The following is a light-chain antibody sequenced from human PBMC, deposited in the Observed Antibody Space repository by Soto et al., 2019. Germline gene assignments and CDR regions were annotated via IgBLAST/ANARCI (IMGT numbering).Light chain of an antibody. CDR2: GAS. CDR3: QQYGCSPLT. V-gene: IGKV3-20*01. Sequence: EIVLTQSPGTLSLSPGERATLSCRASQSVSSSYLAWYQQKPGQAPRLLIYGASSGATGIPDRFSGSGSGTDFTLTISRLEPEDFAVYYCQQYGCSPLTFGGGTKVEIK. J-gene: IGKJ4*01. CDR1: QSVSSSY.